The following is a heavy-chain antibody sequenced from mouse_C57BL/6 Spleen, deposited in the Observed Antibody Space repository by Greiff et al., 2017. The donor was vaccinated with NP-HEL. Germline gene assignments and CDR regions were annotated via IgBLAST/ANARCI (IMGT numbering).Heavy chain of an antibody. CDR3: AREVIYYDYDALYAMDY. CDR1: GYAFSSSW. D-gene: IGHD2-4*01. Sequence: QVQLKQSGPELVKPGASVKISCKASGYAFSSSWMNWVKQRPGKGLEWIGRIYPGDGDTNYNGKFKGKATLTADKSSSTAYMQLSSLTSEDSAVYFCAREVIYYDYDALYAMDYWGQGTSVTVSS. J-gene: IGHJ4*01. V-gene: IGHV1-82*01. CDR2: IYPGDGDT.